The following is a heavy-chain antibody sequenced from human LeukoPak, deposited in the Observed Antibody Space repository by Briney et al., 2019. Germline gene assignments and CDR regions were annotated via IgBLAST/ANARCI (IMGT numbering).Heavy chain of an antibody. CDR3: ARYSGSYEVNYYYYYGMDV. Sequence: GGSLRLSCTASGFTFSGYSMNWIRQAPGKGLEWVSSFGTRSTSIYHAGSVKGRFAISRDNAKNSLYLQMNSLRAEDTAVYYCARYSGSYEVNYYYYYGMDVWGQGTTVTVSS. CDR2: FGTRSTSI. CDR1: GFTFSGYS. D-gene: IGHD1-26*01. J-gene: IGHJ6*02. V-gene: IGHV3-21*04.